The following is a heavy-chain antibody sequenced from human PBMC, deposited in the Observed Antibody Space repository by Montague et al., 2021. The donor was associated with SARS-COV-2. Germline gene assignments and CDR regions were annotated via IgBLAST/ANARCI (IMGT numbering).Heavy chain of an antibody. CDR2: LFHIDTA. V-gene: IGHV4-61*01. CDR1: DGSVISTYPH. CDR3: ARGQVTVFGVLIMLPAAGPFDI. Sequence: SETLSLTCTVSDGSVISTYPHWHWVRQSPGRGLEWIGGYLFHIDTADYNPSLKSRVSISVDTSKNQLSLKLTSVTAADTGVYYCARGQVTVFGVLIMLPAAGPFDIWGQGTMVTVSS. J-gene: IGHJ3*02. D-gene: IGHD3-3*01.